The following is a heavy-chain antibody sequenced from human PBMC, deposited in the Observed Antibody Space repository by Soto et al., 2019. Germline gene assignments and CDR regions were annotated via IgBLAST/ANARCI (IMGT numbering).Heavy chain of an antibody. CDR2: ISSSSSTI. CDR1: GFTFSSYS. D-gene: IGHD1-1*01. Sequence: GGSLRLSCAASGFTFSSYSMNWARQAPGKGLEWVSYISSSSSTIYYADSVKGRFTISRDNAKNSLYLQMNSLRDEDTAVYYCARDRTGTGTDYYYYYGMDVWGQGTTVTVSS. CDR3: ARDRTGTGTDYYYYYGMDV. V-gene: IGHV3-48*02. J-gene: IGHJ6*02.